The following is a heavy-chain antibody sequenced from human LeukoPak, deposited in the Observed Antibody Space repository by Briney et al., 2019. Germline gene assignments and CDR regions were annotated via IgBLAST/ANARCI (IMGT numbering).Heavy chain of an antibody. CDR1: GYSISTSYY. D-gene: IGHD4-17*01. V-gene: IGHV4-38-2*02. J-gene: IGHJ4*02. Sequence: PSETLSLTCTVSGYSISTSYYWGWIRPPPGKGLEWIGRIYHSGNTYYNPSLKSRVTISVDTSKNQFSLKLNSVTAADTAVYYCARAGYGDSDFDYWGQGTLVTVSS. CDR3: ARAGYGDSDFDY. CDR2: IYHSGNT.